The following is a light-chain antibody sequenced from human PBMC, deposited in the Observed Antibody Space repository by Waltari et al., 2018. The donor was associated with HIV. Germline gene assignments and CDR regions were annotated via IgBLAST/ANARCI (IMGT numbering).Light chain of an antibody. CDR1: RREAGGCKS. CDR3: NSYTSDSTFL. V-gene: IGLV2-14*01. J-gene: IGLJ2*01. CDR2: GVN. Sequence: QSALSQHFSVHGHPGQSIPISCTGTRREAGGCKSVSWSQHFPGKAPKLIIYGVNNRPSGVSDRFSGSKSGNTASLTISGLQAEDEADYYCNSYTSDSTFLFGGGTELTVL.